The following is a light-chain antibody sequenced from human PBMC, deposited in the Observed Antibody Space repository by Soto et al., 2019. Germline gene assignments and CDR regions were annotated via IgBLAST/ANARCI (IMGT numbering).Light chain of an antibody. Sequence: ERVMTQSPATLSVSPGERATLSCRASQSVSSNLAWYQQRPGQAPRLLIYGASTRATGIPARFSGSGSGTDFTLTISSLQSEDFAVYYCQQYNTWPYTFGQGTKLEIK. CDR3: QQYNTWPYT. V-gene: IGKV3-15*01. CDR1: QSVSSN. CDR2: GAS. J-gene: IGKJ2*01.